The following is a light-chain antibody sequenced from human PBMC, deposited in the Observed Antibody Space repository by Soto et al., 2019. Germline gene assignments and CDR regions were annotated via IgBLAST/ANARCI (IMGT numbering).Light chain of an antibody. Sequence: EIVMTQSPATLSVSPGERATLSCRASQSVSSNLAWYQQKPGQAPRLLIYGASTRATGIPDRFSGSGSGTEFPLTISSLQSEDFAVYYCQQYNNWPPVTFGQGTRLEIK. CDR2: GAS. CDR3: QQYNNWPPVT. CDR1: QSVSSN. V-gene: IGKV3-15*01. J-gene: IGKJ5*01.